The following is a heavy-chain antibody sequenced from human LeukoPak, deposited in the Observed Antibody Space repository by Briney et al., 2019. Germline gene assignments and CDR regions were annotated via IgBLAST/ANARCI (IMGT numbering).Heavy chain of an antibody. CDR2: TYYSGST. D-gene: IGHD7-27*01. V-gene: IGHV4-59*01. CDR3: ASNTGTVFDY. Sequence: SETLSLTCTVSGGSISSYYWSWIRQPPGKGLEWVGYTYYSGSTEYNPSLRSRVTISLEMSKHQFSLNLTSVTAADTAVYYCASNTGTVFDYWGQGALVTVSS. J-gene: IGHJ4*02. CDR1: GGSISSYY.